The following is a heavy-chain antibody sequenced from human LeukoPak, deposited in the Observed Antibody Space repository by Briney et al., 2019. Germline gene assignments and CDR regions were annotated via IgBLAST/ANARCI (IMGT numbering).Heavy chain of an antibody. V-gene: IGHV3-74*01. CDR1: AFTFSSYW. J-gene: IGHJ4*02. CDR2: INSDGTTP. CDR3: ARGYHSGSRIDY. D-gene: IGHD6-13*01. Sequence: QPGGSLRLSCAASAFTFSSYWMNWVRQGPGKGLVWVAPINSDGTTPSYADSVKGRFTISRDNARNTLYLQMKSLTADDTAVYYCARGYHSGSRIDYWGEGTLVTVPS.